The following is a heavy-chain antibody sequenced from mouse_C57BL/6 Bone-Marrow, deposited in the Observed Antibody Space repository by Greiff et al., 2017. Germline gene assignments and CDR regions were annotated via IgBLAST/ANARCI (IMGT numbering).Heavy chain of an antibody. J-gene: IGHJ1*03. V-gene: IGHV1-82*01. CDR3: ARVDYYGSSPDV. Sequence: VQLQQSGPELVKPGASVKTSCKASGYAFSSSWMNWVKQRPGKGLEWIGRIYPGDGDTNYNGKFKGKATLTADKSSSTAYMQLSSLTSEDSAVYFCARVDYYGSSPDVWGTGTTVTVSS. CDR2: IYPGDGDT. CDR1: GYAFSSSW. D-gene: IGHD1-1*01.